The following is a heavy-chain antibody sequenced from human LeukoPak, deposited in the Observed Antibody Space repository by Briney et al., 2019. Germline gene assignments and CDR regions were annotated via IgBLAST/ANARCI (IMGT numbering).Heavy chain of an antibody. CDR1: GGSFSGYY. V-gene: IGHV4-34*01. Sequence: SETLSLTCAVYGGSFSGYYWSWVRQPPGKGLEGIGEINHSGSTNYNPSLTSRGTISVDTSKNQFSLKLSSVTAADTAVYYCARGPLWFGELLYSWGQGTLVTVSS. CDR2: INHSGST. CDR3: ARGPLWFGELLYS. J-gene: IGHJ5*02. D-gene: IGHD3-10*01.